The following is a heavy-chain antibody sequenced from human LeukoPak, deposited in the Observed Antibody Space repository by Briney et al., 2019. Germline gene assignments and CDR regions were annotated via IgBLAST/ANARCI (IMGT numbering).Heavy chain of an antibody. V-gene: IGHV4-30-2*03. CDR3: ARQEMATTTFDY. Sequence: PSETLSLTCAVSGGSISNGGYSWSWIRQPPGKGLEWIGYIYHSGSTYYNPSLKSRVTISVDTSKNQFSLKLSSVTAADTAVYYCARQEMATTTFDYWGQGTLVTVSS. J-gene: IGHJ4*02. CDR2: IYHSGST. D-gene: IGHD5-12*01. CDR1: GGSISNGGYS.